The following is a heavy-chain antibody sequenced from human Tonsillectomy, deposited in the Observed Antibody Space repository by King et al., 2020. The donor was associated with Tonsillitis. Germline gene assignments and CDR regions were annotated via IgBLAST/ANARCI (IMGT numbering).Heavy chain of an antibody. J-gene: IGHJ6*03. Sequence: VQLVESGGGVVQPGRSLRLSCAASGFTFSSYGMHWVRQAPGKGLEWVAVIWYDGSNKYYADSVKGRFTVSRDNSKNTLYLQMNSLRAEDTAVYYCARKGAAAPYYYYYMDVWGKGTTVTVSS. V-gene: IGHV3-33*08. D-gene: IGHD1-26*01. CDR1: GFTFSSYG. CDR3: ARKGAAAPYYYYYMDV. CDR2: IWYDGSNK.